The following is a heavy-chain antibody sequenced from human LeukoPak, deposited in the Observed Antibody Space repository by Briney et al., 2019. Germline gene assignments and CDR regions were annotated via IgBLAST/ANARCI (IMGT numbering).Heavy chain of an antibody. J-gene: IGHJ4*02. CDR3: AKMVPYYYDSSGYYPD. CDR1: GFTFSSYG. V-gene: IGHV3-30*18. Sequence: GGSLRLSCAASGFTFSSYGMHWVRQAPGKGLEWVAVISYDGSSKYYADSVKGRFTISRDNSKNTLYLQMNSLRAEDTAVYYCAKMVPYYYDSSGYYPDWGQGTLVTVSS. D-gene: IGHD3-22*01. CDR2: ISYDGSSK.